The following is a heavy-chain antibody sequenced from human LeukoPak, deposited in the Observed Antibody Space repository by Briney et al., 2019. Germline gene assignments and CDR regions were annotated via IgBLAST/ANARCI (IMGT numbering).Heavy chain of an antibody. CDR1: GLTFIRYW. CDR2: INSDGSST. Sequence: PRGSLRLSCAASGLTFIRYWMHWVRHAPRKGLVWVSRINSDGSSTSYADSVKGRFTISRDNAKNTLYLHMNSRRAEDMAVYYCATLGRGDVADYWGQGTLVTVSS. V-gene: IGHV3-74*01. CDR3: ATLGRGDVADY. D-gene: IGHD7-27*01. J-gene: IGHJ4*02.